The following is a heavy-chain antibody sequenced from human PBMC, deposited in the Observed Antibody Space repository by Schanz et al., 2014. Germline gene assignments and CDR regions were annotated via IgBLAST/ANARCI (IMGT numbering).Heavy chain of an antibody. D-gene: IGHD3-16*01. V-gene: IGHV3-21*01. CDR1: GFTFNGYT. Sequence: VQLVESGGGLVKPGDSLRLSCAASGFTFNGYTMKWVRQAPGKGLEWVSSISSTSTYLYYADSVKGRFTISRDSARNSLYLQMSSLRAEDTAVYYCARGTPFLCDYWGQGTLVTVSS. CDR2: ISSTSTYL. J-gene: IGHJ4*02. CDR3: ARGTPFLCDY.